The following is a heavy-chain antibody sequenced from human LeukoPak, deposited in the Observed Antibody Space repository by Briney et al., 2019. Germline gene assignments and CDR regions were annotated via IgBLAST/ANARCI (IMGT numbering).Heavy chain of an antibody. V-gene: IGHV3-23*05. CDR3: ANEIRPNDY. D-gene: IGHD4/OR15-4a*01. Sequence: PGGSLSLSCVVSGFTFSGHAMCWVRQAPGRGLEWVSSIDISGDSTSYADSVKGRFTISRDNSKNTLLLQMDSLRAEDSAIYYCANEIRPNDYWGQGTLVTVSS. J-gene: IGHJ4*02. CDR1: GFTFSGHA. CDR2: IDISGDST.